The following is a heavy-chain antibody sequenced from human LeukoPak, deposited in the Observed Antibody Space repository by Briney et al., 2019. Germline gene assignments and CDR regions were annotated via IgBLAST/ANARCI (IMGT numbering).Heavy chain of an antibody. CDR3: AKTIDCSSTNCFFLFDY. J-gene: IGHJ4*02. V-gene: IGHV3-23*01. D-gene: IGHD2-2*01. CDR2: IFGSGGGT. CDR1: GLTFTRFA. Sequence: GGSLRLSCAASGLTFTRFAMSWVRQAPGKGLEWVSAIFGSGGGTYYADSVKGRFTISRDNSKSTLFLQMNSLRAEDTAVYYCAKTIDCSSTNCFFLFDYWGQGTLVTVSS.